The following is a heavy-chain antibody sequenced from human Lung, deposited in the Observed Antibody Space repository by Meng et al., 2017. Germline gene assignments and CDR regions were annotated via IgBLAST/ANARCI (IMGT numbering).Heavy chain of an antibody. V-gene: IGHV1-18*04. CDR1: GYTFTSHG. J-gene: IGHJ5*02. D-gene: IGHD3-22*01. CDR3: ARGPYYYYDTTGYYNWFDP. Sequence: QGQLGQAGAEVKKPGAAVKGSCKTSGYTFTSHGISWVRQAPGQGLEWMGWISAHSGNTNYAQKIKGRVTMTTDTATSTVYMELRSLRPDDTAVYYCARGPYYYYDTTGYYNWFDPWGQGTLVTVSS. CDR2: ISAHSGNT.